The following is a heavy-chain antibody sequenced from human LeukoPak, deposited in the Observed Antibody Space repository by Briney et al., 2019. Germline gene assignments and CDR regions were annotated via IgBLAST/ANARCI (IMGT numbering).Heavy chain of an antibody. CDR1: GGTFSSYA. Sequence: GASVKVSCKASGGTFSSYAISWARQAPGQGLEWMGGIIPIFGTANYAQKFQGRVTITADESTSTAYMELSSLRSEDTAVYYCAREVRGVIGSSPQPMGYFDLWGRGTLVTVSS. D-gene: IGHD3-10*01. CDR3: AREVRGVIGSSPQPMGYFDL. J-gene: IGHJ2*01. V-gene: IGHV1-69*01. CDR2: IIPIFGTA.